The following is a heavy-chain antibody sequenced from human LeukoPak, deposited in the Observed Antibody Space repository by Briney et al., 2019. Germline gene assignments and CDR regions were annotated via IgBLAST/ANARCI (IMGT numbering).Heavy chain of an antibody. Sequence: SQTLSLTCAVSGGSISSGGYSWSWIRQPPGKGLEWIGYIYHSGSTYYNPSLKSRVTISEDRSKNQFSLKLSSVTAADTAVYYCARVGSWYGNFDYWGQGTLVTVSS. CDR1: GGSISSGGYS. CDR2: IYHSGST. D-gene: IGHD6-13*01. CDR3: ARVGSWYGNFDY. V-gene: IGHV4-30-2*01. J-gene: IGHJ4*02.